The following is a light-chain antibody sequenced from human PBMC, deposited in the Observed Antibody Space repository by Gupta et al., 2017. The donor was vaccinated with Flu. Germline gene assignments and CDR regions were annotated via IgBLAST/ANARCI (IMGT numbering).Light chain of an antibody. CDR2: KAS. Sequence: DIQMTQSPSTLSASVGDRVTITCRASQSISSWLAWYQQKPGKAPKRLIYKASSLESGVPSRFSGSGSGTEFTLTISSLQPDDVATYYCQQYKSDAWTFGQGTKVEIK. V-gene: IGKV1-5*03. J-gene: IGKJ1*01. CDR1: QSISSW. CDR3: QQYKSDAWT.